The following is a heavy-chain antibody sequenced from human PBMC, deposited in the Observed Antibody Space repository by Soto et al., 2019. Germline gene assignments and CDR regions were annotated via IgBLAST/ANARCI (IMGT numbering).Heavy chain of an antibody. D-gene: IGHD2-15*01. CDR3: ARFVYCSGGSCSVGAFDI. CDR2: IYYSGST. Sequence: PSETLSLTCTVSGGSISSYYWSWIRQPPGKGLEWIGYIYYSGSTNYNPSLKSRVTISVDTSKNQFSLKLSSVTAADTAVYYCARFVYCSGGSCSVGAFDIWGQGTMVTVSS. J-gene: IGHJ3*02. V-gene: IGHV4-59*01. CDR1: GGSISSYY.